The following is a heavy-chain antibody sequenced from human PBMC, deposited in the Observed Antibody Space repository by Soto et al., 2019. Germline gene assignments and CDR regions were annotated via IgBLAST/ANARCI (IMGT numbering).Heavy chain of an antibody. J-gene: IGHJ4*02. CDR1: GFTFSSYG. V-gene: IGHV3-33*01. Sequence: PGGSLRLSCAASGFTFSSYGMHWVRRAPGKGLEWVAVIWYDGSNKYYADSVKGRFTISRDNSKNTLYLQMNSLRAEDTAVYYCARRLGVAGIDYWGQGTLVTVSS. D-gene: IGHD6-19*01. CDR3: ARRLGVAGIDY. CDR2: IWYDGSNK.